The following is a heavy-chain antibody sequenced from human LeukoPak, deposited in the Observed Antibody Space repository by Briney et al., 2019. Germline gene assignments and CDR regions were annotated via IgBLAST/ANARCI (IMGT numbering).Heavy chain of an antibody. CDR3: ATASRIAVVLYYFDY. Sequence: SSVKVSCKASGGTFSSYAISWVRQAPGQGLEWMGRIIPIFGTANYAQKFQGRVTITTDESTSTAYMELSSLRSEDTAVYYCATASRIAVVLYYFDYWGQGTLVTVSS. CDR1: GGTFSSYA. V-gene: IGHV1-69*05. J-gene: IGHJ4*02. D-gene: IGHD6-19*01. CDR2: IIPIFGTA.